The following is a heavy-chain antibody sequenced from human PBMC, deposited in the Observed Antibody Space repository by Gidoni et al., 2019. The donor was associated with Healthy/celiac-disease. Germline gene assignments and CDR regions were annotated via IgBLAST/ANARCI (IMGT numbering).Heavy chain of an antibody. V-gene: IGHV1-69*01. D-gene: IGHD6-6*01. J-gene: IGHJ6*04. CDR2: IIPIFGTA. CDR3: ARDWEGIAARLSPESLFYYYYGMDV. Sequence: QVQLVQSGAEVKKPGSSVKVSCKASGGTFSSYAISWVRQAPGQGLEWRGGIIPIFGTANYAQKFQGRVTITADESTSTAYMELSSLRSEDTAVYYCARDWEGIAARLSPESLFYYYYGMDVWGKGTTVTVSS. CDR1: GGTFSSYA.